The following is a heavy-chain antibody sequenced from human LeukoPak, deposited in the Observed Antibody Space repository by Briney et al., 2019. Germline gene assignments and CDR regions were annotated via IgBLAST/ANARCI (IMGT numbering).Heavy chain of an antibody. J-gene: IGHJ4*02. Sequence: GGSLRLSCAASGLTFSSKYMSWVRQTPGKGLEWVSVIYSGGSTYYADSVKGRFTISRDNSRNTLYLQMYSLRVEATAVYYCATVSMGGYYFDYWGQGTLVTVSS. CDR2: IYSGGST. D-gene: IGHD2/OR15-2a*01. CDR3: ATVSMGGYYFDY. V-gene: IGHV3-53*01. CDR1: GLTFSSKY.